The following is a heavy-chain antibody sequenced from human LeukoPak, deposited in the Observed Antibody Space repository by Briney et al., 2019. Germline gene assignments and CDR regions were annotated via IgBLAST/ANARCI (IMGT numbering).Heavy chain of an antibody. D-gene: IGHD3-22*01. CDR3: ARDAIVVEVAAFDI. CDR2: INHSGST. V-gene: IGHV4-34*01. J-gene: IGHJ3*02. Sequence: SETLSLTCAVYGGSFSGYYWSWIRQPPGKGLEWIGEINHSGSTNYNPSLKSRVTISVDTSKNQFSLKLSSVTAADTAVYYCARDAIVVEVAAFDIWGQGTMVTVSS. CDR1: GGSFSGYY.